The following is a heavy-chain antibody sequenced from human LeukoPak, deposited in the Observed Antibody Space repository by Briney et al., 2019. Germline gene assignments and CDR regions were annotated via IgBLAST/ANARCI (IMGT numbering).Heavy chain of an antibody. J-gene: IGHJ5*02. D-gene: IGHD3-3*01. CDR2: INPSGGST. V-gene: IGHV1-46*01. Sequence: ASVKVSCKASGYTFTSYYMHWVRQAPGQGLEWMGIINPSGGSTSYAQKFQGRVTMTRDTSTSTVYMELSSLRSEDTAVYYCARDLLPLRFLEWLSPYNWFDPWGQGTLVTVSS. CDR3: ARDLLPLRFLEWLSPYNWFDP. CDR1: GYTFTSYY.